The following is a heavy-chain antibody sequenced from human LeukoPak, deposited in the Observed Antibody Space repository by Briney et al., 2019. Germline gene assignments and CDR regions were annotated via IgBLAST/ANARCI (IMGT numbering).Heavy chain of an antibody. J-gene: IGHJ4*02. CDR2: ISGSGGST. Sequence: GGSLRLSCAASGLTFSSYAMSWVRQAPGKGLEWVSAISGSGGSTYYADSVKGRFTISRDNSKNTLYLQMNSLRVEDTAVYYCAKDFTVVVTAIVDYWGQGTLVTVSS. CDR1: GLTFSSYA. CDR3: AKDFTVVVTAIVDY. D-gene: IGHD2-21*02. V-gene: IGHV3-23*01.